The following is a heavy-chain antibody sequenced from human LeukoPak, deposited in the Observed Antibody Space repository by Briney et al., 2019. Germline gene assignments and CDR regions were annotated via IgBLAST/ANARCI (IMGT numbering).Heavy chain of an antibody. J-gene: IGHJ6*02. V-gene: IGHV6-1*01. CDR1: GDSVSSISVA. Sequence: SQTLSLTCAISGDSVSSISVAWNWIRQYPSRCLEWLGRTYYRSKWYYEFAVSVKSRINISPDTSKNQFSLHLTSVTPEETAVNYCSLARDEYHYGMDVWGQGTTVTVYS. CDR2: TYYRSKWYY. D-gene: IGHD2-21*02. CDR3: SLARDEYHYGMDV.